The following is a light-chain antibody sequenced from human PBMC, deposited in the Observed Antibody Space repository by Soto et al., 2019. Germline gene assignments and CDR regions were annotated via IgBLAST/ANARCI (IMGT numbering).Light chain of an antibody. J-gene: IGKJ1*01. Sequence: EVVLTQSPGTVSLSPGERVTLSCRASQSVISKYLAWYQQRPGQAPRLLIYAASSRPTGIPDRFSGSGSGTDFTLSISSLEPEDFAVYYCQQYGSSLTWTFGQGTKVE. CDR3: QQYGSSLTWT. CDR1: QSVISKY. CDR2: AAS. V-gene: IGKV3-20*01.